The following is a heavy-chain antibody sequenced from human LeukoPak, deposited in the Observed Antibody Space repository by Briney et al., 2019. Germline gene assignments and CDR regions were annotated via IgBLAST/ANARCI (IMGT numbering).Heavy chain of an antibody. D-gene: IGHD6-13*01. CDR3: ARDRRPGYSSSWSFDY. CDR1: GGIFSNYA. Sequence: SVKVSCKASGGIFSNYAISWVRQAPGHGLEWVGGIIPIFGTANYAQKFQRRVTITADESTRTAYMELSSLRSDDTAVYYCARDRRPGYSSSWSFDYWGQGTLVTVSS. V-gene: IGHV1-69*01. CDR2: IIPIFGTA. J-gene: IGHJ4*02.